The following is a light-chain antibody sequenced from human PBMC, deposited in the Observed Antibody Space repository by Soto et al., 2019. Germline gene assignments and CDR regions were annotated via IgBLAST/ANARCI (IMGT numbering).Light chain of an antibody. Sequence: EIVLTQSPGTLSLSPGERATLSCRASQSVRSRYLAWYHQKPGRAPRLLIYGASNRATGIPDRFSGSGSGTDFTLTVSRLEPADFAVYFCQQYDTSPGTFGQGTKVEIK. CDR1: QSVRSRY. J-gene: IGKJ1*01. CDR2: GAS. V-gene: IGKV3-20*01. CDR3: QQYDTSPGT.